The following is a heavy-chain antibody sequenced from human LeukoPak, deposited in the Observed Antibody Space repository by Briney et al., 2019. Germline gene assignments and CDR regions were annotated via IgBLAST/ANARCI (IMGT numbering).Heavy chain of an antibody. CDR2: IYTSGTT. CDR1: GGSISGSISNYY. Sequence: SETLSLTCTVSGGSISGSISNYYWTWLRQPAGRGLEWIGRIYTSGTTNYNPSLKSRVTMSIDTSKNQFSLKLNSVTAADTAVYYCARDFDVWGQGTTVTVSS. CDR3: ARDFDV. V-gene: IGHV4-4*07. J-gene: IGHJ6*02.